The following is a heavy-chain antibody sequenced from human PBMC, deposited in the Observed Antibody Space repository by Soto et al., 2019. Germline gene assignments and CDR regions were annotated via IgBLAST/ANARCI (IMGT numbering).Heavy chain of an antibody. J-gene: IGHJ5*02. Sequence: VGSLRLSCATSGCSFRKYWMHCVRQDPWKWLVWFSRIDTKGQITTYAASVKFRVTISRDNAKRTLYLQMNSLRAEDTAVYYCVRDLWYDGPWGQGTLVTVSS. CDR2: IDTKGQIT. CDR1: GCSFRKYW. D-gene: IGHD2-21*01. CDR3: VRDLWYDGP. V-gene: IGHV3-74*03.